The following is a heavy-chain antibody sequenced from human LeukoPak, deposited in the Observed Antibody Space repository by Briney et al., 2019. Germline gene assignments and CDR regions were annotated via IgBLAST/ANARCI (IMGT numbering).Heavy chain of an antibody. D-gene: IGHD3-3*01. V-gene: IGHV3-23*01. J-gene: IGHJ4*02. CDR1: GFTFRNNW. CDR3: AKWRSYYDFWSGYSSVDY. Sequence: PGGSLRLSCAASGFTFRNNWMTWVRQAPGKGLEWVSAISGSGGSTYYADSVKGRFTISRDNSKNTLYLQMNSLRAEDTAVYYCAKWRSYYDFWSGYSSVDYWGQGTLVTVSS. CDR2: ISGSGGST.